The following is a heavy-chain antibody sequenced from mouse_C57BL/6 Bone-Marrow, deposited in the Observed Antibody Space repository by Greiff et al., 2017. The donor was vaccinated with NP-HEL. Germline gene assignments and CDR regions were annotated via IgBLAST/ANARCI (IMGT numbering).Heavy chain of an antibody. D-gene: IGHD1-1*01. CDR3: ARTYYGSSYPWFAH. CDR1: GYTFTSYW. CDR2: IHPNSGST. Sequence: QVQLQQSGAELVKPGASVKLSCKASGYTFTSYWMHWVKQRPGQGLEWIGMIHPNSGSTNYNEKFKSKATLTVDKSSSTAYMQLSSLTSEDSAVYYCARTYYGSSYPWFAHWGQGTLVTVSA. V-gene: IGHV1-64*01. J-gene: IGHJ3*01.